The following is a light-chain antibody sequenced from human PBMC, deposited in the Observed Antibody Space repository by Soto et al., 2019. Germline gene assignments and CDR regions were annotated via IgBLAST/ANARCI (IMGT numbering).Light chain of an antibody. CDR2: QVS. CDR3: SSYAGNSNLV. Sequence: QSAPTQPPSASGSPGQSVTIACTGTSSDIGAYNYVSWYQQHPGKAPKVIIYQVSKRPSGVSDRFSASKSGNTASLTVSGLQPEDEADYYCSSYAGNSNLVFGGGTQLTVL. V-gene: IGLV2-8*01. J-gene: IGLJ2*01. CDR1: SSDIGAYNY.